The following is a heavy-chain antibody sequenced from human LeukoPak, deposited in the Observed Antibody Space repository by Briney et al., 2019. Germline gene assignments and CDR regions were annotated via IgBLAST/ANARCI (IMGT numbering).Heavy chain of an antibody. Sequence: GGSLRLSSAASGFTFSSYSMNWVRQAPGKGLEWVSSISSSSSYIYYADSVKGRFTISRDNAKNSLYLQMNSLRAEDTAVYYCARDKTARCGGDCYNPFDYWGQGTLVTVSS. V-gene: IGHV3-21*01. D-gene: IGHD2-21*02. CDR2: ISSSSSYI. CDR1: GFTFSSYS. CDR3: ARDKTARCGGDCYNPFDY. J-gene: IGHJ4*02.